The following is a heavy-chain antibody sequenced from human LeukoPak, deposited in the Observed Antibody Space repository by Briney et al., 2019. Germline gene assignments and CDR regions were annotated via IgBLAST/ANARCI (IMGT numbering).Heavy chain of an antibody. CDR1: GFTFDDYA. CDR3: AKDFGGPEDY. Sequence: GGSLSLSCAASGFTFDDYAMHWVRQAPGKGLEWVSLISGDGGSTYYADSAKGRFTISRDNSKNSLYLQMNSLRTEDTALYYCAKDFGGPEDYWGQGTLVTVSS. V-gene: IGHV3-43*02. J-gene: IGHJ4*02. D-gene: IGHD1-14*01. CDR2: ISGDGGST.